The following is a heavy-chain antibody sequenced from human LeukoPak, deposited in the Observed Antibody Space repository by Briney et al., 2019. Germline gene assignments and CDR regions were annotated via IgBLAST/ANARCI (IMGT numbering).Heavy chain of an antibody. CDR1: GFTFSSYW. CDR2: IKQDEGEK. D-gene: IGHD6-19*01. Sequence: GGSLRLSCEASGFTFSSYWMTWVRQAPGKGLEWVANIKQDEGEKYYVDSVKGRFTISRDNAKNSLYLQMNSLRVEDTAVYYCARASRGLVREGVDYWAREPWSPSPQ. V-gene: IGHV3-7*01. CDR3: ARASRGLVREGVDY. J-gene: IGHJ4*02.